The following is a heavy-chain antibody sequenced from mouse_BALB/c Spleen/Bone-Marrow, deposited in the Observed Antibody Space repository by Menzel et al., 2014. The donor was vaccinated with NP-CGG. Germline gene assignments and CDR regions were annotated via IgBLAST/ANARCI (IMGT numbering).Heavy chain of an antibody. CDR1: SFSLSSFG. V-gene: IGHV2-2*02. CDR2: IWSGGST. D-gene: IGHD4-1*01. CDR3: ARNWDDYAMDY. Sequence: VHLVESGPGLVQPSQSLSITCTVSSFSLSSFGLHWVRQSPGKGLEWLGVIWSGGSTDYYAAFISSLNSSKDNSKCQVFFKMNSLQANDTAIYYCARNWDDYAMDYWGQGTSVTVSS. J-gene: IGHJ4*01.